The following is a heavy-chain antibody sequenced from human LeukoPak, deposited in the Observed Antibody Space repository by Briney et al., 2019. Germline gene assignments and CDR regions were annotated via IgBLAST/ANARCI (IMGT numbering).Heavy chain of an antibody. CDR2: IYFSGST. D-gene: IGHD6-25*01. V-gene: IGHV4-59*01. Sequence: PSETLSLTCTVSGGSISSYYWSWIRQPPGKRLEWIGYIYFSGSTNYNPSPKSRVTISVDTSKNQFSLKLSSVTAADTAVYYCARDLEQRGDGWFDPWGQGTLVTVSS. CDR1: GGSISSYY. J-gene: IGHJ5*02. CDR3: ARDLEQRGDGWFDP.